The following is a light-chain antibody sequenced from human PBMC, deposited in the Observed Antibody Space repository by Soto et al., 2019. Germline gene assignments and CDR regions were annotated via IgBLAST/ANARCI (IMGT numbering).Light chain of an antibody. V-gene: IGLV2-23*02. CDR3: CSDAGRSKYV. Sequence: QSALTQPASVSGSPGQSITISCTRTSSDVGSFNFVSWYQQYPGKAPKVLIYEVTKRPSGVSDRFSGSKSGNTASLTIYGLQDEEEDDYYCCSDAGRSKYVLGGGTKVTVL. CDR1: SSDVGSFNF. J-gene: IGLJ1*01. CDR2: EVT.